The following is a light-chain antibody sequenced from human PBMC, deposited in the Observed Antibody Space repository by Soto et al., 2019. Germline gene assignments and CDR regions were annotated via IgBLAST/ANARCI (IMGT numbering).Light chain of an antibody. CDR3: QQYDNSPAWT. J-gene: IGKJ1*01. V-gene: IGKV3-20*01. CDR2: GAS. CDR1: QSVSSSY. Sequence: ESVLTPAAGVLLLSKGERATLSCRASQSVSSSYLAWYQQKPGQAPRLLIYGASSRAKGIPDRISGSGSGTDFTLTISRLEPEDFAVYYCQQYDNSPAWTFGQGTKVDTK.